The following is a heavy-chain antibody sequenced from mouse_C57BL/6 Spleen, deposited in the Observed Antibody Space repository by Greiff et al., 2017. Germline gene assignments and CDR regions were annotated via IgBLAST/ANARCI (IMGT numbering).Heavy chain of an antibody. Sequence: VQLQQSGAELARPGASVKMSCKASGYTFTSYTMHWVKQRPGQGLEWIGYINPSSGYTKYNQKFKDKATLTADKSSSTAYMQLSSLTSEDSAVYYCASSRDGYYGYFDVWGTGTTVTVSS. CDR3: ASSRDGYYGYFDV. CDR1: GYTFTSYT. V-gene: IGHV1-4*01. J-gene: IGHJ1*03. CDR2: INPSSGYT. D-gene: IGHD2-3*01.